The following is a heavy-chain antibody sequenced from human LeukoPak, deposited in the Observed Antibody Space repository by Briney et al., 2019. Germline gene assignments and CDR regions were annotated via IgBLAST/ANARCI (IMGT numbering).Heavy chain of an antibody. J-gene: IGHJ4*02. CDR2: ISSSSSYI. CDR1: GFTFSSYS. V-gene: IGHV3-21*01. CDR3: ARDLRGDYVVY. Sequence: GGSLRLSCAASGFTFSSYSMNWVRQAPGKGLEWVSSISSSSSYIYYADSVKGRFTISRDNAKNSLYLQMNSLRAEDTAVYYCARDLRGDYVVYWGQGTLVTVSS. D-gene: IGHD3-16*01.